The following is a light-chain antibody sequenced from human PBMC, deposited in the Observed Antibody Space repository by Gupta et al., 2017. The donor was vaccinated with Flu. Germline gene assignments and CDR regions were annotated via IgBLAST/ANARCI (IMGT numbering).Light chain of an antibody. Sequence: TISCPGTSSEIGGYNYVSWYQQHPGKAPKLMMYEVSNRPSGVSNRFSGSKSVNTATLTISGLQAEDEADYYCSSYTTSSTLVVFGGGTKLTVL. CDR1: SSEIGGYNY. J-gene: IGLJ2*01. CDR3: SSYTTSSTLVV. CDR2: EVS. V-gene: IGLV2-14*01.